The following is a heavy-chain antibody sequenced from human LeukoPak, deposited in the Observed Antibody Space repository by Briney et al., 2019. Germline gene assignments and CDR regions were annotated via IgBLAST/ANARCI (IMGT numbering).Heavy chain of an antibody. CDR1: GYTFTSYG. J-gene: IGHJ4*02. D-gene: IGHD3-22*01. CDR3: ARSWKHYYDSSGYPGY. V-gene: IGHV1-18*01. Sequence: ASVKVSCKASGYTFTSYGISWVRQAPGQGLEWMGWISAYNGNTNYAQKLQGRVTMTTDTSTSTAYMELRSLRSDDTAVYYCARSWKHYYDSSGYPGYWGQGTLVTVSS. CDR2: ISAYNGNT.